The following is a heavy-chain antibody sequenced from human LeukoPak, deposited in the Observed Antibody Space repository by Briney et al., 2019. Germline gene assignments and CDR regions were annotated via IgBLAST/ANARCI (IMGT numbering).Heavy chain of an antibody. CDR1: SGSINSYY. CDR3: AAGITGRAIDY. J-gene: IGHJ4*02. Sequence: SETLSLTCTVSSGSINSYYWNWIRQPPGKGLEWIGYVYYSENIYYGPSLKSRVTISVDTSKKQFSLKLNSVTAADTAVYYCAAGITGRAIDYWGQGTLVTVSS. V-gene: IGHV4-59*01. D-gene: IGHD1-20*01. CDR2: VYYSENI.